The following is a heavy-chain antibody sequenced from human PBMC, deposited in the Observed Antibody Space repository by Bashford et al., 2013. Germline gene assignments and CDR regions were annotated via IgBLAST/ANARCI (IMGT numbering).Heavy chain of an antibody. J-gene: IGHJ6*02. CDR3: ATEMVVAASAYHYYGWDV. V-gene: IGHV1-46*01. D-gene: IGHD2-15*01. CDR1: GYTFTHYF. Sequence: ASVKVSCKASGYTFTHYFMHWVRQAPGQGLEWMGMINPSVGGTTYAQKFQGRVTMTRDTSTSTVYMELSSLRSEDTAVYFCATEMVVAASAYHYYGWDVWGQGTTVTVSS. CDR2: INPSVGGT.